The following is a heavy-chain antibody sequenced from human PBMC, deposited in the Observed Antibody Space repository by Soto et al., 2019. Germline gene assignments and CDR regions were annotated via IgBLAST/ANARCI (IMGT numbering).Heavy chain of an antibody. CDR1: GFTFSSYS. CDR3: ARDSMVRGVMEY. CDR2: ISSSSSYI. Sequence: GGSLRLSCAASGFTFSSYSMNWVRQAPGKGLEWVSSISSSSSYIYYADSVKGRFTISRDNAKNSLYLQMNSLRAEDTAVYYCARDSMVRGVMEYWGQGTLVTVSS. D-gene: IGHD3-10*01. V-gene: IGHV3-21*01. J-gene: IGHJ4*02.